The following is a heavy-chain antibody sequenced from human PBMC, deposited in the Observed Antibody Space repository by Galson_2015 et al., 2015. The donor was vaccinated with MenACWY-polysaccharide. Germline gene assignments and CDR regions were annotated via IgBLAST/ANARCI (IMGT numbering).Heavy chain of an antibody. CDR3: ARGLYGLDV. J-gene: IGHJ6*02. V-gene: IGHV3-11*01. Sequence: SLRLSCAASGFSLGAWYMSWIRQAPGKGLEWLSYISKSGDSIYYGDSVKGRFAISRDNAKNSLYLQLNRLEVEDTAIYYCARGLYGLDVSGQGATVTVSS. CDR1: GFSLGAWY. CDR2: ISKSGDSI.